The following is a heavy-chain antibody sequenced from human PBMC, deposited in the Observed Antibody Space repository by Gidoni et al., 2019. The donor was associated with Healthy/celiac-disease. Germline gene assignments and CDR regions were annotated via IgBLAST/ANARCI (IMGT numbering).Heavy chain of an antibody. D-gene: IGHD3-10*01. CDR1: GGSISSSSYY. Sequence: QLQLQESGPGLVKPSETLSLPCTVSGGSISSSSYYWGWIRQPPGKGLEWIGSIYYSGSTYYNPSLKSRVTISVDTSKNQFSLKLSSVTAADTAVYYCARGRGELRPNWFDPWGQGTLVTVSS. CDR3: ARGRGELRPNWFDP. J-gene: IGHJ5*02. V-gene: IGHV4-39*01. CDR2: IYYSGST.